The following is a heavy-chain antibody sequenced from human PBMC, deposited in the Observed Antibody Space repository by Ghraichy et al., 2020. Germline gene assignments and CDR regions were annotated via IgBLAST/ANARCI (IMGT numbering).Heavy chain of an antibody. D-gene: IGHD4-17*01. CDR2: IKHDGSEE. J-gene: IGHJ6*02. V-gene: IGHV3-7*01. CDR3: ASFMPYYGDYESDLQYYDVDV. CDR1: RFTFSKYW. Sequence: GGSLRLSCEGSRFTFSKYWMHWVRQAPGKGLEWVANIKHDGSEEYYLDSVKGRFTISRDNAKNLVYLQLNNLRGEDTAVYYCASFMPYYGDYESDLQYYDVDVWGQGATVTVSS.